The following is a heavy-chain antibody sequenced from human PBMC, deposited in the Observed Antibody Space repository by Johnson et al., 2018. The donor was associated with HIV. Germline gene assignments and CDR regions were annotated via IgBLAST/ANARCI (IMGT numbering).Heavy chain of an antibody. Sequence: VQLVESGGGLVQPGGSLRLSCAASGFTFSSYWIHWVRQAPGKGLVWVSRINSDGSGTSYADSVQGRFTISRDNAKNTLYLQMNSLRVDDTAVYYCVRVGGDHGNAFDIWGQGTMVSVSS. CDR3: VRVGGDHGNAFDI. CDR1: GFTFSSYW. J-gene: IGHJ3*02. V-gene: IGHV3-74*02. CDR2: INSDGSGT. D-gene: IGHD2-21*02.